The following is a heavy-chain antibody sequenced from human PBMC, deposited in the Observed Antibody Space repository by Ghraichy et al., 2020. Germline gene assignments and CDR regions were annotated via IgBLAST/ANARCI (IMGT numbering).Heavy chain of an antibody. Sequence: SETLSLTCTVSGGSISSYYWSWIRQPPGKGLEWIGNIYYSGSTNYNPSLKSRVTISVDTSKNQFSLKMSSVTAADTAVYYCARGFYNFDYWGQGTLVTVSS. D-gene: IGHD2/OR15-2a*01. CDR2: IYYSGST. CDR1: GGSISSYY. CDR3: ARGFYNFDY. V-gene: IGHV4-59*01. J-gene: IGHJ4*02.